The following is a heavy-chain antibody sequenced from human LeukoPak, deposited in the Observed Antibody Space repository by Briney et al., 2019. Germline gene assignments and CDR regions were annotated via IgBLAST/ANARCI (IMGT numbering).Heavy chain of an antibody. V-gene: IGHV3-30*18. D-gene: IGHD3-22*01. CDR3: AKDLSLYYYDSSGSDY. CDR2: ISYDGSNK. Sequence: GGSLRLSCAASGFTFSSYSMNWVRQAPGKGLEWVAFISYDGSNKNYADSVKGRFTISRDNSKNTLYLQMNSLRAEDTAVYYCAKDLSLYYYDSSGSDYWGQGTLVTVSS. J-gene: IGHJ4*02. CDR1: GFTFSSYS.